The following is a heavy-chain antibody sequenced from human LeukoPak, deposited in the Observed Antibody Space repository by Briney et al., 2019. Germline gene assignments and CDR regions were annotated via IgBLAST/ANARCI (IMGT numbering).Heavy chain of an antibody. V-gene: IGHV3-23*01. CDR1: GFTFTSYS. Sequence: GGSLRLSCAASGFTFTSYSMNWVRQAPGKGLEWVSTTSGGGGSTYYADSVKGRFTISRDNSKNTLYLQVNSLRAEDTAVYYCAKGGKWDVTPFDYWGQGTLVTVSS. CDR2: TSGGGGST. CDR3: AKGGKWDVTPFDY. J-gene: IGHJ4*02. D-gene: IGHD1-26*01.